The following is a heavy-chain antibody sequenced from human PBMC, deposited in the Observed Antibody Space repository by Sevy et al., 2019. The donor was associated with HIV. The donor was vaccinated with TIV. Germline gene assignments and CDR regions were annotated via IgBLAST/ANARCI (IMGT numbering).Heavy chain of an antibody. J-gene: IGHJ6*02. Sequence: GGSLRLSCAASGFTFSSYDMHWVHQATGKGLEWVSAIGTAGDTYYPGSVEGRFTISREDAKNSLYLQMNSLRAGDTAVYYCARGYCSGGSCYQKGHYYGMDVWGQGTTVTVSS. CDR2: IGTAGDT. CDR1: GFTFSSYD. CDR3: ARGYCSGGSCYQKGHYYGMDV. D-gene: IGHD2-15*01. V-gene: IGHV3-13*01.